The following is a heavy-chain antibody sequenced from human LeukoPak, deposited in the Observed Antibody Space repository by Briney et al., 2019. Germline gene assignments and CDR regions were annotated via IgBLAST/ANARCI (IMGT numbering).Heavy chain of an antibody. CDR1: GFTFSSYS. CDR3: AKVVSSGSNLDWFDP. V-gene: IGHV3-21*01. Sequence: PGGSLRLSCAASGFTFSSYSMIWVRQAPGKGLEWVSSISISSSYIFYADSVRGRFTISRDNSKNTLYLQMNSLRAEDTAVYYCAKVVSSGSNLDWFDPWGQGTLVTVSS. CDR2: ISISSSYI. D-gene: IGHD6-19*01. J-gene: IGHJ5*02.